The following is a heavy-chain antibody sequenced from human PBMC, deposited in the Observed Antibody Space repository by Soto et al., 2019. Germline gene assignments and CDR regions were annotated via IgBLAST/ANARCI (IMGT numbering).Heavy chain of an antibody. Sequence: HPGGSLGLSCAACGFTFSVYGMHWVRQTPGKGLEWVALISFDGSKKSYADSVKGRFTISRDNSKNTLFLQMNSLRADETAVYYCAKAMLDASHFDYWGQGTLVTVSS. D-gene: IGHD3-10*02. CDR1: GFTFSVYG. J-gene: IGHJ4*02. CDR3: AKAMLDASHFDY. V-gene: IGHV3-30*18. CDR2: ISFDGSKK.